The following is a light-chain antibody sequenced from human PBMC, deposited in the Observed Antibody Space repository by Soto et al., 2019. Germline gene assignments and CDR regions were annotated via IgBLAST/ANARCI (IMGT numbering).Light chain of an antibody. CDR3: QQTLKWPPT. CDR1: QGINNY. CDR2: AAS. V-gene: IGKV1-9*01. J-gene: IGKJ1*01. Sequence: TQTPPSVSPFVGHRVTITCRASQGINNYLAWYQQQPGKAPKLLIYAASTLQSGVPSRISGSGSGTEFTLTISSLQSEDFAIYYCQQTLKWPPTFGQGTKVDIK.